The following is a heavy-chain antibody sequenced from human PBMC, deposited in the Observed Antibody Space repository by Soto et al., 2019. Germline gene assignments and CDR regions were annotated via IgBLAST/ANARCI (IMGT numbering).Heavy chain of an antibody. CDR1: GGSISSYY. V-gene: IGHV4-59*01. D-gene: IGHD6-19*01. J-gene: IGHJ4*02. CDR2: IYYSGST. Sequence: ETLSLTCTVSGGSISSYYWSWIRQPPGKGLEWIGYIYYSGSTNYNPSLKSRVTISVDTSKNQFSLKLSSVTAADTAVYYCARDLDSSGWFDYWGQGTLVTVSS. CDR3: ARDLDSSGWFDY.